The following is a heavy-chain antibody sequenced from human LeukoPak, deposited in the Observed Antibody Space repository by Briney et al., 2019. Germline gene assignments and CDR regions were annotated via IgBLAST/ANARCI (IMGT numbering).Heavy chain of an antibody. D-gene: IGHD6-19*01. CDR1: GFPFSVYE. J-gene: IGHJ4*02. V-gene: IGHV3-48*03. CDR2: IASSGTIK. CDR3: ALLAVASDFDY. Sequence: GGSLRLSCVVSGFPFSVYEMNWVRQAPGKGLEWVSNIASSGTIKYYADSVKGRFSVSRDNAKSSLYLQINSLRVEDTAVYYCALLAVASDFDYWGQGALVTVSS.